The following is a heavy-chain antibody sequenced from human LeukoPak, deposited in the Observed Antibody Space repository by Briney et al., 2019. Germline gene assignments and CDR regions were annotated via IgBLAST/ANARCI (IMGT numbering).Heavy chain of an antibody. Sequence: GASVKVSCKASGYTFTSYGISWVRQAPGQGLEWMGWISAYNGNTNYAQKLQGRVTMTTDTSTSTAYMELRSLRSDDTAVYYCAREQKIAVAGLYYYYGMDVWGQGTTVTVSS. J-gene: IGHJ6*02. CDR3: AREQKIAVAGLYYYYGMDV. D-gene: IGHD6-19*01. V-gene: IGHV1-18*01. CDR1: GYTFTSYG. CDR2: ISAYNGNT.